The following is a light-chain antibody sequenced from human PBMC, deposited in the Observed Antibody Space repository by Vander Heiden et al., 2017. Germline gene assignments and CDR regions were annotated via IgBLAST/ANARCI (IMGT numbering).Light chain of an antibody. Sequence: QSALTQPASVSASPGQSITISCTGTSSDIGGWNYVSWYQHHPGKAPKLIIYNVKDRPSGVSHRFSGSKSGYTASLTISGLQAEDESLYFCSSYTNSNFWVFGGGTERTVL. CDR1: SSDIGGWNY. V-gene: IGLV2-14*03. J-gene: IGLJ3*02. CDR3: SSYTNSNFWV. CDR2: NVK.